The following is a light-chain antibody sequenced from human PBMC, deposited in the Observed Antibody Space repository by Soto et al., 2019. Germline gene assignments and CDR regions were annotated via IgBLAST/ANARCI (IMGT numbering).Light chain of an antibody. V-gene: IGLV2-14*01. J-gene: IGLJ2*01. CDR2: DVS. Sequence: SSLTPAAPRSRSPRKSLNISCLGTSRDVGGYTYVSWYQQHPGKAPKLMIYDVSNRPSGVSNRFSGSKSGNTASLTISGLQAEDEADYSCSLYTSSRSVVFGGGNQLTVL. CDR1: SRDVGGYTY. CDR3: SLYTSSRSVV.